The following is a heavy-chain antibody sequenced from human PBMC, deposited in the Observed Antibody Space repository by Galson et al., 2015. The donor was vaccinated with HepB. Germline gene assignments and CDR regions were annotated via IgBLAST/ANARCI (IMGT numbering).Heavy chain of an antibody. CDR1: GFTFSSYW. V-gene: IGHV3-7*03. Sequence: SLRLSCAASGFTFSSYWMSWVRQAPGKGLEWVANIKQDGSVIYYVDSVKGRFTISRDNAGNSLYLHMNSLRAEDTAVYYCARDGRSGWHFDYWGQGTLVTVSS. CDR3: ARDGRSGWHFDY. J-gene: IGHJ4*02. D-gene: IGHD1-26*01. CDR2: IKQDGSVI.